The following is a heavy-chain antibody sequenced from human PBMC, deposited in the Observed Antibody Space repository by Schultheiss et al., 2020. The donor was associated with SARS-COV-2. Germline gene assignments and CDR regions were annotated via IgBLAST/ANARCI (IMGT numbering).Heavy chain of an antibody. CDR3: ASLVFDY. CDR2: IYTSGST. J-gene: IGHJ4*02. D-gene: IGHD2-8*02. V-gene: IGHV4-61*02. CDR1: GASISSSSYY. Sequence: SETLSLTCSVSGASISSSSYYWSWIRQPAGKGLEWIGRIYTSGSTNYNPSLKSRVTMSVDTSKNQFSLKLSSVTAADTAVYYCASLVFDYWGQGTLVTVSS.